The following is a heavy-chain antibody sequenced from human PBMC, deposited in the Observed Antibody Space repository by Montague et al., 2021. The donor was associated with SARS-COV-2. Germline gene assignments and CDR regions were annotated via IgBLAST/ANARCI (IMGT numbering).Heavy chain of an antibody. CDR2: NYHSGST. D-gene: IGHD2-15*01. J-gene: IGHJ5*02. CDR1: GYSISSGYY. V-gene: IGHV4-38-2*02. Sequence: SETLSLTCTVSGYSISSGYYWGWIRQPPGKGLEWIGSNYHSGSTYYNPSLKSRVTISVDTSNNQFSLKLSSVTAADTAVYYCARERGYCSGGSCYSGWFDPWGQGTLVTVSS. CDR3: ARERGYCSGGSCYSGWFDP.